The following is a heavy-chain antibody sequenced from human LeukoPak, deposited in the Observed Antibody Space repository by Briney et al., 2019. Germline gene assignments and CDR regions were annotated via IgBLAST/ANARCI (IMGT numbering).Heavy chain of an antibody. V-gene: IGHV4-39*07. D-gene: IGHD3-10*01. CDR1: GGSISSSSYY. CDR2: IYYSGST. Sequence: SETLSLTCTVSGGSISSSSYYWGWIRQPPGKGLEWIGSIYYSGSTYYNPSLKSRVTISVDTSKNQFSLKLSSVTAADTAVYYCARFPPYYYGSGSSFDYWGQGTLVTVSS. J-gene: IGHJ4*02. CDR3: ARFPPYYYGSGSSFDY.